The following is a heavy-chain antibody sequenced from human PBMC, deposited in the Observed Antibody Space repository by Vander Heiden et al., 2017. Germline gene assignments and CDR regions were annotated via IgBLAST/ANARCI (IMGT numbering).Heavy chain of an antibody. D-gene: IGHD6-19*01. Sequence: EVPLLVSGGGLVQTGGSLNPSCPASGFTFRRYAMSWVRQAPGKGLEWVSGISGSGGGTHYAESVKGRFTISRDNSKNMLYLQMNSLKAEDTAVYYCAKDLPGTAVAGMVDYWGQGTLVTASS. CDR1: GFTFRRYA. CDR3: AKDLPGTAVAGMVDY. J-gene: IGHJ4*02. V-gene: IGHV3-23*01. CDR2: ISGSGGGT.